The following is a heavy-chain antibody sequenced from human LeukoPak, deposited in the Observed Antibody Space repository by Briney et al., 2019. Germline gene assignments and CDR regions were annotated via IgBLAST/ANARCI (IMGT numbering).Heavy chain of an antibody. CDR3: ARGTLGYCSGGSCSWFDP. Sequence: SETLSLTCAVYGGSFSGYYWSWVRQPPGKGLEWIGEINHSGSTNYNPSLKSRVTISVDTSKNQFSLKLSSVTAADTAVYYCARGTLGYCSGGSCSWFDPWGQGTLVTVSS. CDR1: GGSFSGYY. J-gene: IGHJ5*02. CDR2: INHSGST. V-gene: IGHV4-34*01. D-gene: IGHD2-15*01.